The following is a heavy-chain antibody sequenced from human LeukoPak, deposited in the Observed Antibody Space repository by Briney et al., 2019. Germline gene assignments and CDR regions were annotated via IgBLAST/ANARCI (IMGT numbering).Heavy chain of an antibody. Sequence: GGSLRLSCVASGFTLSSYAVSWVRQAPGKGLQWVSSLGISGDYAWYAGSVKGRFTISRDSSKNTLYLQMNRLGAEDTAVYYCAKDDAWLRFGEWSQGTLVTVSS. CDR3: AKDDAWLRFGE. CDR1: GFTLSSYA. J-gene: IGHJ4*02. CDR2: LGISGDYA. D-gene: IGHD3-10*01. V-gene: IGHV3-23*01.